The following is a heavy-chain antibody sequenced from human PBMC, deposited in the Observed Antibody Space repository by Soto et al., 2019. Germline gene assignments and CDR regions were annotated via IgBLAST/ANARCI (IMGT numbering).Heavy chain of an antibody. Sequence: SETLSLTCTVVGGSISSGGCSRSWIRKTPGKGLEWIVYIYHSGSTYYNPSLKSRVTISVDRSKNQFSLKLSSVIDADTAVYYCARVPGYWGQGTLVTVSS. CDR2: IYHSGST. CDR1: GGSISSGGCS. J-gene: IGHJ4*02. V-gene: IGHV4-30-2*01. CDR3: ARVPGY. D-gene: IGHD3-10*01.